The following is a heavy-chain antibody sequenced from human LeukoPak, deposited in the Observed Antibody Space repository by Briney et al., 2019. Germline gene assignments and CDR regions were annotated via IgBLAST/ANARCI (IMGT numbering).Heavy chain of an antibody. D-gene: IGHD6-19*01. J-gene: IGHJ4*02. CDR2: ISGYNGNT. CDR3: AREEVGRAVAGYFDN. Sequence: ASVKVSCKASGYTFTSYGISGVRQAPGQGLEWMGWISGYNGNTNYAQKLQGRVTMTTDTSTSTVYVELRSLRSDDTAVYYCAREEVGRAVAGYFDNWGQGTLVTVSS. CDR1: GYTFTSYG. V-gene: IGHV1-18*01.